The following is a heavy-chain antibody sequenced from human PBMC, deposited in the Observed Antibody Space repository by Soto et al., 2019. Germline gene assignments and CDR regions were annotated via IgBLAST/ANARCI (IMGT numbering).Heavy chain of an antibody. CDR3: AREYTYGSNFFDC. J-gene: IGHJ4*02. D-gene: IGHD5-18*01. CDR2: ISHSGST. Sequence: PSETLSLTCTVSGGSISSAADYWSWIRQHPGKGLEWIGYISHSGSTYYNPSLKSRVIVSVDTSKNQFSLSLTSVTAADTAVYYCAREYTYGSNFFDCWGQGALVTVSS. CDR1: GGSISSAADY. V-gene: IGHV4-31*03.